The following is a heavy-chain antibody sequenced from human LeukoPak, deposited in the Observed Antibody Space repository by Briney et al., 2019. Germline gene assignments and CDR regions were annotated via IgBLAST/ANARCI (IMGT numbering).Heavy chain of an antibody. V-gene: IGHV1-69*05. CDR1: GGTFSSYA. CDR3: AREGGATEFDY. CDR2: IIPIFGTA. Sequence: GASVKVSCKASGGTFSSYAISWVRQAPGQGLEWMGRIIPIFGTANYAQKFQGRVTITTDESTSTAYMELSSLRSEDTAVYYCAREGGATEFDYWGQRTLVTVSS. J-gene: IGHJ4*02. D-gene: IGHD1-26*01.